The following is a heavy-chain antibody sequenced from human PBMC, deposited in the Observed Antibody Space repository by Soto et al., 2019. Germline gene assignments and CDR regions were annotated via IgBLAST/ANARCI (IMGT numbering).Heavy chain of an antibody. Sequence: GGSLRLSCAASGFTFSSYAMTWVRQAPGKGLGWVSVIGGSGGGTYYADSVKGRFTISRDNSKNTLYLQMNSLRAEDTAVYYCASESGYYPGYWGQGTLVTVSS. D-gene: IGHD3-3*01. CDR1: GFTFSSYA. V-gene: IGHV3-23*01. J-gene: IGHJ4*02. CDR2: IGGSGGGT. CDR3: ASESGYYPGY.